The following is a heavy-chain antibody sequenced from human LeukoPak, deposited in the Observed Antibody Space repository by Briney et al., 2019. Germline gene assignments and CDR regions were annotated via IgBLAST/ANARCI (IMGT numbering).Heavy chain of an antibody. CDR2: NYPGGSDN. J-gene: IGHJ3*02. V-gene: IGHV5-51*01. D-gene: IGHD3-10*01. Sequence: GESLKISCKGSGYSFTCYWIGWGRPMPREGLEWRGINYPGGSDNRYSPSFQGQVTISADKSISTAYLQWSSLKASDTAMYYCARLGYITMVRGVIISAAFDIWGQGTMVTVSS. CDR1: GYSFTCYW. CDR3: ARLGYITMVRGVIISAAFDI.